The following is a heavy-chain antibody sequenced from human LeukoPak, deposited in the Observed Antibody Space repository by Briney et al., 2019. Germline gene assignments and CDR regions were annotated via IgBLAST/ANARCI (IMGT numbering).Heavy chain of an antibody. CDR3: VRISCTGSRCEPYSYYDMDV. V-gene: IGHV3-33*08. Sequence: TGRSLRLSCAASGFTFSNYGMNWVRQAPGKGLEWVAVIWYDGSIKYYSDSVKGRLTMSRDNSKNTLYLQMNSLRAEDTAVYYCVRISCTGSRCEPYSYYDMDVWGQGTTVTVSS. D-gene: IGHD2-15*01. CDR2: IWYDGSIK. J-gene: IGHJ6*02. CDR1: GFTFSNYG.